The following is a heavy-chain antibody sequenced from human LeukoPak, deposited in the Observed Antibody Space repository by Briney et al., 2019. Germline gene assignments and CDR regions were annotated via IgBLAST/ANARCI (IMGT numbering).Heavy chain of an antibody. Sequence: AETLSLTCTVSGGSISSSSYYWGWIRQPPGKGLEWIGSIYYSGSTYYNPSLKSRVTISVDTSKNQFSLKLSSVTAADTAVYYCARSSGYSSSGGLNWFDTWGQGTLVTVSS. V-gene: IGHV4-39*01. CDR3: ARSSGYSSSGGLNWFDT. CDR2: IYYSGST. D-gene: IGHD6-13*01. J-gene: IGHJ5*02. CDR1: GGSISSSSYY.